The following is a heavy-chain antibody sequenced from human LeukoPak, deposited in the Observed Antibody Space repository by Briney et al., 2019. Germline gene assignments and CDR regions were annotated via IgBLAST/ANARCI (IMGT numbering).Heavy chain of an antibody. CDR3: ARDRGRYFDL. V-gene: IGHV4-4*02. J-gene: IGHJ2*01. CDR2: VYHSGST. Sequence: SETLSLTCAVSGGSISSSNWWTWVRQPPGKGLGWIGEVYHSGSTNYSPSLKSRVILSVDKSKNQFSLKLTSVTAADTAVYYCARDRGRYFDLWGRGTLVTVSS. CDR1: GGSISSSNW.